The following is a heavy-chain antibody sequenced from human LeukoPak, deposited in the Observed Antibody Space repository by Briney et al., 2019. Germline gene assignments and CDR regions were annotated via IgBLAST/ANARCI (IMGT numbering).Heavy chain of an antibody. D-gene: IGHD1-14*01. CDR1: GGSISSSSYY. Sequence: SETLSLTCTVSGGSISSSSYYWSWIRQPPGKGLEWIGYIYYSGSTNYNPSLKSRVTISVDTSKNQFSLKLSSVTAADTAVYYCARDRTGSYWGQGTLVTVSS. J-gene: IGHJ4*02. V-gene: IGHV4-61*01. CDR3: ARDRTGSY. CDR2: IYYSGST.